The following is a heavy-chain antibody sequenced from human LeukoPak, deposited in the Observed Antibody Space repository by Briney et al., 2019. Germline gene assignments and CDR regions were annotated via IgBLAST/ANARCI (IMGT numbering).Heavy chain of an antibody. CDR2: IYPGDSDT. J-gene: IGHJ4*02. D-gene: IGHD3-22*01. CDR3: AREYDSRGYYYIY. V-gene: IGHV5-51*01. CDR1: GYSFTTYW. Sequence: HGESLKISCKGSGYSFTTYWIGWVRQMPGKGLEWMGIIYPGDSDTRYSPSFQGQVTISADKSISTAYLQWSSLKASDTAMYYCAREYDSRGYYYIYWGQGTLVTVSS.